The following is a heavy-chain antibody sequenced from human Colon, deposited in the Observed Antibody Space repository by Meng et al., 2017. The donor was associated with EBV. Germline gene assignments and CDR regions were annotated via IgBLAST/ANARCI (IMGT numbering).Heavy chain of an antibody. CDR2: IIHGGSP. CDR3: ARRPTGIDY. CDR1: GGSLSGAC. Sequence: VPLQQCGAVLATLSGTLCLNCAVHGGSLSGACWNWNCQSLGKGLEWIGEIIHGGSPSYNPSLKGRVTISIDTSKNQLSLMLSSVTAADTAVYYCARRPTGIDYWGQGTLVTVSS. D-gene: IGHD2-8*02. V-gene: IGHV4-34*12. J-gene: IGHJ4*02.